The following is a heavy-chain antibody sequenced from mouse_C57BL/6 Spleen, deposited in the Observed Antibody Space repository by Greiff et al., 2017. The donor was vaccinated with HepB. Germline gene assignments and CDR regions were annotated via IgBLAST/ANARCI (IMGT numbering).Heavy chain of an antibody. CDR3: ARGGWDYDEVFAY. CDR1: GYSITSGYY. D-gene: IGHD2-4*01. V-gene: IGHV3-6*01. J-gene: IGHJ3*01. Sequence: DVQLQESGPGLVKPSPSLSFTCSVSGYSITSGYYWNWIRQFPGNKLEWMGYISYDGSNNYNPSLKNRISITRDTSKNQFFLKLNSVTTEDTATYYCARGGWDYDEVFAYWGQGTLVTVSA. CDR2: ISYDGSN.